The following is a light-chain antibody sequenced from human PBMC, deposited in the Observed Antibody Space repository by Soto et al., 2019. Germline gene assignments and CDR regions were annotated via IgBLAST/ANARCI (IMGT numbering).Light chain of an antibody. CDR2: EIT. CDR3: SSYAGSNNYV. Sequence: QSALTQPPSASGSPGQSVTISCTGTSSDIGGYNFVSWYQHHPDKAPKLMICEITKRPSGVPARFSGSKSDNTASLTVSGLQAEDEADYYCSSYAGSNNYVFGTGTKLTVL. J-gene: IGLJ1*01. V-gene: IGLV2-8*01. CDR1: SSDIGGYNF.